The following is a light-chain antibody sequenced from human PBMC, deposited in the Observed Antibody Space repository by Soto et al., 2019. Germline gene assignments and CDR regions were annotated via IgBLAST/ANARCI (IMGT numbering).Light chain of an antibody. CDR3: QQFDDYPFT. V-gene: IGKV1D-13*01. Sequence: IQMTQSPSSLSASVGNRVSITCQASQDIRHYLNWYQQKPGRAPKLLIYDASTLASGVPSRFSGSRSGTDFTLTVSSLQPEDFATYYCQQFDDYPFTFGPGTKVDI. J-gene: IGKJ3*01. CDR2: DAS. CDR1: QDIRHY.